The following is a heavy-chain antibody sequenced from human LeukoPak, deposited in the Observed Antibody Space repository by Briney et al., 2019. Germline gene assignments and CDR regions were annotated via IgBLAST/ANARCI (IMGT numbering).Heavy chain of an antibody. CDR1: GGSINSYY. CDR3: ARDLSSSWYGGWFDP. CDR2: IYYSGST. J-gene: IGHJ5*02. V-gene: IGHV4-59*01. D-gene: IGHD6-13*01. Sequence: SETLSLTCTVSGGSINSYYWSWIRHPPGMGLEWIGYIYYSGSTNYNPSLKSRVTISIDTSKNQFSLKLSSVTAADTAVYYCARDLSSSWYGGWFDPWGQGTLVTVSS.